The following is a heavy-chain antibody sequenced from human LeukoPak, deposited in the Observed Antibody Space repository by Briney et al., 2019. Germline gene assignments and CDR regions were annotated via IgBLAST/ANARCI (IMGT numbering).Heavy chain of an antibody. D-gene: IGHD6-13*01. CDR2: IYYSGNT. CDR1: GGSISSYY. Sequence: SETLSLTCTVSGGSISSYYWSWIRQPPGKGLEWIGYIYYSGNTYYNPSLKSRVTISVDTSKNQFSLKLSSMTTADTAVYYCARDRSSGSGKYYFDYRGQGTLVTVSS. CDR3: ARDRSSGSGKYYFDY. J-gene: IGHJ4*02. V-gene: IGHV4-59*01.